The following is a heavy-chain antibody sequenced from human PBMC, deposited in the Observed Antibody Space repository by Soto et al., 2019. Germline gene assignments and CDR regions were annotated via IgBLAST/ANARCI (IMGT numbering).Heavy chain of an antibody. CDR2: ISTSSSFI. Sequence: LRLSCEGSGFTFRSHSMNWVRQAPGRGLEWVASISTSSSFIYYGDSVRGRFIISRDNAKNSLDLQMDSLRVEDTAVYYCARENKDVNKSTSISSGFHGMDVWGQGITVTVSS. J-gene: IGHJ6*02. D-gene: IGHD2-2*01. V-gene: IGHV3-21*01. CDR1: GFTFRSHS. CDR3: ARENKDVNKSTSISSGFHGMDV.